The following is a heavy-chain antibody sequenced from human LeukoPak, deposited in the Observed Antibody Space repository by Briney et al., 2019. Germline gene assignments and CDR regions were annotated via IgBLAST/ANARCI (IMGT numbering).Heavy chain of an antibody. CDR3: AKAGLWAFDY. V-gene: IGHV3-11*04. CDR2: ISSGSTI. Sequence: GGSLRLSCAASGFTFSDYYMSWIRQAPGKGLEWLSYISSGSTIYYADSVKGRFTISRDNAKNTLYLQMNSLRAEDTAVYYCAKAGLWAFDYWGQGTLVTVSS. CDR1: GFTFSDYY. J-gene: IGHJ4*02. D-gene: IGHD3-16*01.